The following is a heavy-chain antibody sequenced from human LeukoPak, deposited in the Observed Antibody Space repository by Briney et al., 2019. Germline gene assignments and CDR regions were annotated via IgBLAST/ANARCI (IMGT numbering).Heavy chain of an antibody. CDR2: INPNSGGT. Sequence: ASVKVSCKAPGYTFTGYYMHWVRQAPGQGLEWMGWINPNSGGTNYAQKFQGRVTMTRDTSISTAYMELSRLRSDDTAVYYCARDLFVVATDDYWGQGTLVTVSS. V-gene: IGHV1-2*02. J-gene: IGHJ4*02. CDR3: ARDLFVVATDDY. D-gene: IGHD2-2*01. CDR1: GYTFTGYY.